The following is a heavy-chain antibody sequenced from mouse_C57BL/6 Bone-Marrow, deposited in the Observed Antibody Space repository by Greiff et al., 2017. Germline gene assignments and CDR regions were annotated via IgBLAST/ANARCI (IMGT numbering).Heavy chain of an antibody. Sequence: VQLQQSGAELVKPGASVKLSCTASGFNIKDYYMHWVKQRPEQGLEWIGRIDPEDGDTKYDPKFQGKATITADTSSNTAYLQLSSLTSADTALDYCASGTTVALDYWGQSTTLTVSA. CDR1: GFNIKDYY. V-gene: IGHV14-2*01. CDR3: ASGTTVALDY. CDR2: IDPEDGDT. J-gene: IGHJ2*01. D-gene: IGHD1-1*01.